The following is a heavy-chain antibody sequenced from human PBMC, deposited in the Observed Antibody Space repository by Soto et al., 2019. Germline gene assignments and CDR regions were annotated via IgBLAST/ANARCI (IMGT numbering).Heavy chain of an antibody. CDR3: ARDRGRYSSSSLDYYYYGMDV. CDR1: GFTFSSYA. V-gene: IGHV3-30-3*01. D-gene: IGHD6-6*01. J-gene: IGHJ6*02. Sequence: VGSLRLSCAASGFTFSSYAMHWVRQAPGKGLEWVAVMSYDGSNKYYADSVKGRFTISRDNSKNTLYLQMNSLRAEDTAVYYCARDRGRYSSSSLDYYYYGMDVWGQGTTVTVSS. CDR2: MSYDGSNK.